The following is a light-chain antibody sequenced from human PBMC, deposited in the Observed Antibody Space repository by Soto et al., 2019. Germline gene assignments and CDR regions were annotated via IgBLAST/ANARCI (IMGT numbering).Light chain of an antibody. V-gene: IGLV2-14*03. Sequence: QSVLTQPASVSGSPGQSITISCTGTSSDIGDSNYVSWYQQHPGKAPKLVIYDVSNRPSGVSNRFSGSKSANTASLTISGPQAEDEADYSCSPFRSSSTSYVSGPGPKVPAL. CDR2: DVS. J-gene: IGLJ1*01. CDR3: SPFRSSSTSYV. CDR1: SSDIGDSNY.